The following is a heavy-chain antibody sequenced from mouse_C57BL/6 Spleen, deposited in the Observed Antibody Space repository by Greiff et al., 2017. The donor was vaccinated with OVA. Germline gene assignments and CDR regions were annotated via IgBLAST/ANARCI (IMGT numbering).Heavy chain of an antibody. CDR1: GYSFTSYY. Sequence: VQLVESGPELVKPGASVKISCKASGYSFTSYYIHWVKQRPGQGLEWIGWIYPGSGNTKYNEKFKGKATLTADTSSSTAYMQLSSLTSEDSAVYYCARGGDYGNYEAYWGQGTLVTVSA. D-gene: IGHD2-1*01. CDR3: ARGGDYGNYEAY. J-gene: IGHJ3*01. V-gene: IGHV1-66*01. CDR2: IYPGSGNT.